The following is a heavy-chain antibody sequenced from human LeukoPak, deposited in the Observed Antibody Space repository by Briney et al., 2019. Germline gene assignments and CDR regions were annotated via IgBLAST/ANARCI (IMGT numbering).Heavy chain of an antibody. V-gene: IGHV4-34*01. D-gene: IGHD6-6*01. CDR2: INHSGST. Sequence: PSETLSLTCAVYGGSFSGYYWSWIRKPPGKGLEWIGEINHSGSTNYNPSLKSRVTISVDTSKNQFSLKLSSVTAADTAVYYCARVDEGSSPTFDYWGQGTLVTVSS. CDR1: GGSFSGYY. J-gene: IGHJ4*02. CDR3: ARVDEGSSPTFDY.